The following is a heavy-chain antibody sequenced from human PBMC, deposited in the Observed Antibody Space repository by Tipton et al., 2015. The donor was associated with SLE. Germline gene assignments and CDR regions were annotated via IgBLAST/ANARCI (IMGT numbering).Heavy chain of an antibody. J-gene: IGHJ5*02. CDR2: IYYSGSG. CDR3: ARDFMANGNWFDP. D-gene: IGHD5-24*01. V-gene: IGHV4-59*12. Sequence: TLSLTCTVSGGSISNYYWSWIRLPPGKGLECIGYIYYSGSGNYNPSLKSRVTMSIDTSENQFSLRLNSVTAADTAVYYCARDFMANGNWFDPWGQGTLVTVSS. CDR1: GGSISNYY.